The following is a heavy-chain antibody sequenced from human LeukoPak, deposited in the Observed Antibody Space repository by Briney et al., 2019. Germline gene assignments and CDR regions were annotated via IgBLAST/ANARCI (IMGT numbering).Heavy chain of an antibody. J-gene: IGHJ6*03. CDR3: AREGPLMDV. CDR2: IYYSGST. Sequence: SETLSLTCTVSGYFISSGYYWGWIRQPPGKGLEWIGSIYYSGSTYYNPSLKSRVTISVDTSKNQFSLKLSSVTAADTAVYYCAREGPLMDVWGKGTTVTVSS. CDR1: GYFISSGYY. V-gene: IGHV4-38-2*02.